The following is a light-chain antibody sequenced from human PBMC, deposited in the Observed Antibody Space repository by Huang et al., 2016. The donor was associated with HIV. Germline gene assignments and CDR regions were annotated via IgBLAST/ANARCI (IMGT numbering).Light chain of an antibody. Sequence: DIQMTQSPSSLSASVGDRVTITCQASQDIRNYLNWYQQKPGKAPTLLSYGASNLETGVPSRFSGSGSGTDFTFTISSLQSEDIATYFCQQYDNLYTFGQGTRLEIK. CDR3: QQYDNLYT. CDR1: QDIRNY. V-gene: IGKV1-33*01. CDR2: GAS. J-gene: IGKJ2*01.